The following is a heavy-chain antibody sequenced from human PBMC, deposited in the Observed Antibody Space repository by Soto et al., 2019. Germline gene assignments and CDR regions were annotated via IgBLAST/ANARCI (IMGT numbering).Heavy chain of an antibody. CDR2: IYYSGST. V-gene: IGHV4-31*03. CDR3: ARAGFGESQYYYGMAV. Sequence: SETLSLTCTVSGGSISSGGYYWSWIRQHPGKGLEWIGYIYYSGSTYYNPSLKSRVTISVDTSKNQFSLKLSSVTAADTAVYYCARAGFGESQYYYGMAVWGQGTTVTVSS. D-gene: IGHD3-10*01. CDR1: GGSISSGGYY. J-gene: IGHJ6*02.